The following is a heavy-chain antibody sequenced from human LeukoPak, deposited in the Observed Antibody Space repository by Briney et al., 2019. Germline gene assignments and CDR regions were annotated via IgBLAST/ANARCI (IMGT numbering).Heavy chain of an antibody. V-gene: IGHV5-51*03. D-gene: IGHD2-8*02. Sequence: GESLKISCKGSGYSFSSYRIGWVRQMPGKGLEWMGVIYPTESETRYSPSFEGQVTISADRSINTAYLQWSSLKASDAAIYYCARRDGTGQWAFDYWGQGTLVPVSS. CDR1: GYSFSSYR. CDR3: ARRDGTGQWAFDY. CDR2: IYPTESET. J-gene: IGHJ4*02.